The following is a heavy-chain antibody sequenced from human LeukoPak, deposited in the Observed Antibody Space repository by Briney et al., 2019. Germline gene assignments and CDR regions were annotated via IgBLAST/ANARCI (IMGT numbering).Heavy chain of an antibody. CDR2: IYHSGST. D-gene: IGHD4-17*01. V-gene: IGHV4-38-2*02. CDR1: GYSISSGYY. J-gene: IGHJ5*02. Sequence: SETLSLTCTVSGYSISSGYYWGWIRPPPGKGLEWIGIIYHSGSTYYNPFLKSRVTISVDTSKNQFSLKLSSVTAADTAVYYCARDGYYGDYVFDTHDWFDPWGQGTLVTVSS. CDR3: ARDGYYGDYVFDTHDWFDP.